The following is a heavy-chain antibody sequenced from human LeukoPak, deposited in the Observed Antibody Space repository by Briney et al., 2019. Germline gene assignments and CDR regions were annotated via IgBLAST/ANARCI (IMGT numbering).Heavy chain of an antibody. CDR1: GGSISSGGYY. CDR2: IYYSGST. J-gene: IGHJ5*02. V-gene: IGHV4-31*03. Sequence: SETLSLTGTVSGGSISSGGYYWSWIRQHPGKGLEWIGYIYYSGSTYYNPSLKSRVTISVDTSKNQFSLKLSSVTAADTAVYYCARDSPTGWFDPWGQGTLVTVSS. CDR3: ARDSPTGWFDP. D-gene: IGHD4-11*01.